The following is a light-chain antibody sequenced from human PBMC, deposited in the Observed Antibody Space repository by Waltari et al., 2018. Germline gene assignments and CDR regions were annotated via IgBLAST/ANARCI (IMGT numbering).Light chain of an antibody. V-gene: IGLV2-11*01. J-gene: IGLJ3*02. CDR2: DVS. Sequence: QSALTQPRSVSGSPGQSVTIPCTGTSSDVGGYNSVSWYQPHPGQAPKLILYDVSKQASAVPVRVSGAKTDNTASLTISGLHTEEEAEYYCCSYAGSYTFGVFGGGTKLTVL. CDR1: SSDVGGYNS. CDR3: CSYAGSYTFGV.